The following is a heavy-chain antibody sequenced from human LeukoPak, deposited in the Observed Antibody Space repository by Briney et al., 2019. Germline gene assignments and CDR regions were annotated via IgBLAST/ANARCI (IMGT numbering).Heavy chain of an antibody. CDR1: GFTFDDYA. J-gene: IGHJ4*02. Sequence: PGGSLRLSCAASGFTFDDYAMHWVRQAPGKGLEWVSLISWDGGSTYYADSVKGRFTISRDNSKNSLYLQMNSLRAEDTALYYCAKGGYASYYFDYWGQGTLVTVSS. D-gene: IGHD6-25*01. CDR3: AKGGYASYYFDY. V-gene: IGHV3-43D*03. CDR2: ISWDGGST.